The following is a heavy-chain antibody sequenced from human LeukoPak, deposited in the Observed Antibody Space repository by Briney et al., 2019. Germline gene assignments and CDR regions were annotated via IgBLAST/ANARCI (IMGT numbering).Heavy chain of an antibody. CDR3: ARAAGYYDAWYY. D-gene: IGHD3-22*01. CDR1: GFTFSNYW. Sequence: GGSLRLSCAASGFTFSNYWIHWVRQAPGKGLEWVSSISSSSSYIYYADSVKGRFTISRDNAKNSLYLQMNSLRAEDTAVYYCARAAGYYDAWYYWGQGTLVTVSS. J-gene: IGHJ4*02. V-gene: IGHV3-21*01. CDR2: ISSSSSYI.